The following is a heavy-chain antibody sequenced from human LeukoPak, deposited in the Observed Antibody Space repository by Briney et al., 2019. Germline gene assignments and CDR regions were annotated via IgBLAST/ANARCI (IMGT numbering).Heavy chain of an antibody. CDR1: GGSFSGYY. V-gene: IGHV4-34*01. CDR2: INHSGST. D-gene: IGHD2-15*01. Sequence: EILSLTCAVYGGSFSGYYWSWIRQPPGKGLEWIGEINHSGSTNYNPSLKSRVTISVDTSKNQFSLKLSSVTAADTAVYYCGRGLGPSGHQYCSGGSCSNNWFDPWGQGTLVTVSS. CDR3: GRGLGPSGHQYCSGGSCSNNWFDP. J-gene: IGHJ5*02.